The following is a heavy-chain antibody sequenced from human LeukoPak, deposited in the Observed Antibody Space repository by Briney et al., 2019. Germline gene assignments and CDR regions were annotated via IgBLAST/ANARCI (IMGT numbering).Heavy chain of an antibody. CDR3: AKDTERYCSGGSCYYFDY. D-gene: IGHD2-15*01. Sequence: GGSLRLSCAAAGFSFDSFAMHWVRQAPGEGLEWVAVISYDGSNKYYADSVKGRFTISRDNSKNTLYLQMNSLRAEDTAVYYCAKDTERYCSGGSCYYFDYWGQGTLVTVSS. CDR2: ISYDGSNK. V-gene: IGHV3-30*18. CDR1: GFSFDSFA. J-gene: IGHJ4*02.